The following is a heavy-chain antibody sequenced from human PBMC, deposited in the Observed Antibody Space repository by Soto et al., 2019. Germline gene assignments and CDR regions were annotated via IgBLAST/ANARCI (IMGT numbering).Heavy chain of an antibody. V-gene: IGHV4-39*01. CDR2: IYYSGST. J-gene: IGHJ4*02. Sequence: SETLSLTCTVSGGSISSSSYYWGWIRQPPGKGLEWIGSIYYSGSTYYNPSLKSRVTISVDTSKNQFSLKLSSVTAADTAVFSCARQARYTGTNCDYWGQGTLVTVSS. CDR3: ARQARYTGTNCDY. CDR1: GGSISSSSYY. D-gene: IGHD1-7*01.